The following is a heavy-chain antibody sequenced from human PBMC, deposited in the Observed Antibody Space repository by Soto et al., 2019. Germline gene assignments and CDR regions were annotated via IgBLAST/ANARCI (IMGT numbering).Heavy chain of an antibody. CDR1: GFTFFTYA. D-gene: IGHD2-21*02. J-gene: IGHJ4*02. CDR3: AREKEAYCGGDCYHYTDY. Sequence: VQLVESGGGVVQPGRSLRLSCAASGFTFFTYAMHWVRQAPGKGLEWVANIKQDGSEKYYVDSVKGRFTISRDNAKNSLYLQMNSLRAEDTAVYYCAREKEAYCGGDCYHYTDYWGQGTLVTVSS. CDR2: IKQDGSEK. V-gene: IGHV3-7*03.